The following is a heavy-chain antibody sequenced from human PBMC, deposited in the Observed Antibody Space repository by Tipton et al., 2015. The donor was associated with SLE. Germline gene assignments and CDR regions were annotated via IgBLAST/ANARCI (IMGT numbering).Heavy chain of an antibody. V-gene: IGHV4-61*02. CDR1: GGPISGGSFF. CDR2: IYTTGST. D-gene: IGHD1-1*01. J-gene: IGHJ4*02. CDR3: ASLDPFDY. Sequence: LRLSCTVSGGPISGGSFFWSGIRQPAGKGLEWIGGIYTTGSTNHNPPLNSRVTISVDTSKNQFSLKLSSVTAADTAVYYCASLDPFDYWGQGTLVTVSS.